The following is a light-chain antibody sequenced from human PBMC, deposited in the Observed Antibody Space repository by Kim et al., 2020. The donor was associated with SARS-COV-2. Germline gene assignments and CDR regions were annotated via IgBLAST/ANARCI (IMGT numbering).Light chain of an antibody. Sequence: GPRVTLSCSGSFSNVGRNTVNWWQQFPGTAPKLLIFGYNQRPSGVPARFSGSKSGTSASLAISGLQSEDEADYYCAAWDDNLNGVGFGGGTQLTVL. V-gene: IGLV1-44*01. CDR1: FSNVGRNT. CDR3: AAWDDNLNGVG. J-gene: IGLJ2*01. CDR2: GYN.